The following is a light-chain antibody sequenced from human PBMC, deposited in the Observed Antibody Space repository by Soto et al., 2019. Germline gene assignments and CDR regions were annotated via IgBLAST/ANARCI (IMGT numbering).Light chain of an antibody. Sequence: DIQMTQSPSSLSASLGDRVTVTCRASQSISTYLNWFQQRPGKAPRLLIYGASSLQSGVPSRFSGSGSGTEFTLTISSLQPDDFATYYCQQYNSYWSTFGQGTKLEIK. CDR1: QSISTY. CDR3: QQYNSYWST. CDR2: GAS. J-gene: IGKJ2*01. V-gene: IGKV1-5*01.